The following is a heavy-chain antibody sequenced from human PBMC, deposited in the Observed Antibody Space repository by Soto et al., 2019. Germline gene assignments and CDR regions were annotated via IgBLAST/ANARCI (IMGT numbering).Heavy chain of an antibody. V-gene: IGHV1-69*13. Sequence: GASVKVSCKASGGTFSSNAISWVRQAPGQGLEWMGGIIPIFGTANYAQKFQGRVTITADESTSTAYMELSSLRSEDTAVYYCARDLGNQLLWHYGMDVWGQGTTVTVSS. CDR2: IIPIFGTA. CDR1: GGTFSSNA. D-gene: IGHD2-2*01. J-gene: IGHJ6*02. CDR3: ARDLGNQLLWHYGMDV.